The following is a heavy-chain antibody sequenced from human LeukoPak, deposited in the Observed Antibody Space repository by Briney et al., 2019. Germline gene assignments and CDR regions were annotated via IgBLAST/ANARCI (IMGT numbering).Heavy chain of an antibody. Sequence: SETLSLTCAVYSGSFSDNYWSWIRLTPGKGLEWIGEINHSGSTNYNPSLKSRVIISVDTSKNQYSLKLSSVTAADTAVYYCARDLESSSGAFDIWGQGTMVTVSS. J-gene: IGHJ3*02. V-gene: IGHV4-34*01. CDR2: INHSGST. CDR1: SGSFSDNY. D-gene: IGHD6-6*01. CDR3: ARDLESSSGAFDI.